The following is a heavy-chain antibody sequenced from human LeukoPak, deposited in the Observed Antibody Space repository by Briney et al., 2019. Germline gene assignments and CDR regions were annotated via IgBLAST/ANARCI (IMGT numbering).Heavy chain of an antibody. V-gene: IGHV3-48*01. CDR1: GFTFSSYS. CDR3: ARSNRGLRGADYYYYGMDV. J-gene: IGHJ6*02. Sequence: QPGGSLRLSCAASGFTFSSYSMNWVRQAPGKGLEWVSYISSSSSTIYYADSVKGRFTISRDNAKNSLYLQMNSLRAEDTAVYYCARSNRGLRGADYYYYGMDVWGQGTTVTVSS. D-gene: IGHD3-10*01. CDR2: ISSSSSTI.